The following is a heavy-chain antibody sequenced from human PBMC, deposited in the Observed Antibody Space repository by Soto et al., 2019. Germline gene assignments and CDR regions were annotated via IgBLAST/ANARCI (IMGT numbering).Heavy chain of an antibody. CDR3: ARGLDCYDSSGYFTTYYFDF. CDR2: INPNSGGT. J-gene: IGHJ4*02. D-gene: IGHD3-22*01. CDR1: GYTFTGYY. Sequence: GASVKVSCKASGYTFTGYYMHWVRQAPGQGLEWMGWINPNSGGTNYEQKFQGRVTMTRDTSISTAYMELSRLRSDDTAVYYCARGLDCYDSSGYFTTYYFDFWGQGALVTVSS. V-gene: IGHV1-2*02.